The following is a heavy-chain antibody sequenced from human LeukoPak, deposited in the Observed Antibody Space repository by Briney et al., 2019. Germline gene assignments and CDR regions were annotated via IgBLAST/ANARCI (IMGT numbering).Heavy chain of an antibody. V-gene: IGHV1-69*04. CDR1: GGTFSSYA. CDR2: IIPILGIA. Sequence: GASVKVSCKASGGTFSSYAISWVRQAPGQGLEWMGRIIPILGIANYAQKFQGRVTITADKSTSTAYMELSSLRSEDTAVYYCARVMATINGAYYYYGMDVWGQGTTVTVSS. D-gene: IGHD5-24*01. J-gene: IGHJ6*02. CDR3: ARVMATINGAYYYYGMDV.